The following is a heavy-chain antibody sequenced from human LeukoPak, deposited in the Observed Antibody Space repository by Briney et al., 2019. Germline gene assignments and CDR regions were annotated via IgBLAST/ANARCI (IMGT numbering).Heavy chain of an antibody. V-gene: IGHV4-39*07. D-gene: IGHD2-2*01. J-gene: IGHJ2*01. CDR1: GGSISSSINY. CDR2: TKYGAST. Sequence: PSETLSLTCTVSGGSISSSINYWAWIRQPPGKGLEWIATTKYGASTFYNPSLRSRVTISVDTSKNQFSLKVNSVTAADTAVYYCARAPGCSSTSCYFNHWYFDLWGRGTLVTVSS. CDR3: ARAPGCSSTSCYFNHWYFDL.